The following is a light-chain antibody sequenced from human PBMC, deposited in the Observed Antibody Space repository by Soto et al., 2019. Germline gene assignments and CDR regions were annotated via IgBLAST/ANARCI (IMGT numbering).Light chain of an antibody. CDR2: DAS. V-gene: IGKV1-5*01. CDR1: QSISSW. J-gene: IGKJ1*01. Sequence: DIQMTQSPSTLSASVGDRVTITCRASQSISSWLAWYQQKTGKAPRLLIYDASSLENGVPSRFSGSGSGTEFTLTISSLQPDDFATYYCQQYQSYWTFGQGTKVEIK. CDR3: QQYQSYWT.